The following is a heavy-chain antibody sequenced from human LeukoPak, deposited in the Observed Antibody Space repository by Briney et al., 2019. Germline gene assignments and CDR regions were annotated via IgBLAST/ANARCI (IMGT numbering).Heavy chain of an antibody. CDR3: AKGVMGVCFGELLPYYDGMDV. Sequence: GGSLRLSCAASGFTFSSYAMSWVRQAPGKGLEWVSAISGSGGSTYYADSVKGRFTISRDNSKNTLYLQMNSLRAEDTAVYYWAKGVMGVCFGELLPYYDGMDVWGQGTTVTVSS. CDR1: GFTFSSYA. D-gene: IGHD3-10*01. CDR2: ISGSGGST. J-gene: IGHJ6*02. V-gene: IGHV3-23*01.